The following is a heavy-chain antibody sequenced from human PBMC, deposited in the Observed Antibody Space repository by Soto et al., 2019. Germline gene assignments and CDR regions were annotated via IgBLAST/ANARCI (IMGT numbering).Heavy chain of an antibody. D-gene: IGHD2-2*03. CDR1: GGTFSSYA. CDR2: IIPIFGTA. V-gene: IGHV1-69*01. CDR3: ASGYCSSTSSFSPYYYYGMDV. Sequence: QVQLVQSGAEVKKPRSSVKVSCKASGGTFSSYAISWVRQAPGQGLEWMGGIIPIFGTANYAQKFQGRVTITADESTSTAYMELSSLKSEDTAVYYCASGYCSSTSSFSPYYYYGMDVWGQGTTVTVSS. J-gene: IGHJ6*02.